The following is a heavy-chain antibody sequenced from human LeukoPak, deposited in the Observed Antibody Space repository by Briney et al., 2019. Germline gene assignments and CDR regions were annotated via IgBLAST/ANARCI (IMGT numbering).Heavy chain of an antibody. CDR2: IIPIFGTA. Sequence: SVKVSCKASGGTFSSYAISWVRQAPGQGLEWMGGIIPIFGTANYAQKLQGRVTMTTDTSTSTAYMELRSLRSDDTAVYYCARGRLTFGFDYWGQGTLVTVSS. V-gene: IGHV1-69*05. CDR3: ARGRLTFGFDY. J-gene: IGHJ4*02. CDR1: GGTFSSYA. D-gene: IGHD3-10*01.